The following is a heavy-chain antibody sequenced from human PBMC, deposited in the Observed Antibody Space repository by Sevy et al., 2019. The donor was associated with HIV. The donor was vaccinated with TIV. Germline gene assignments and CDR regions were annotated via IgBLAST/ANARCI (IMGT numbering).Heavy chain of an antibody. V-gene: IGHV4-39*01. CDR2: FYYRGST. J-gene: IGHJ4*02. Sequence: SETLSLTCTVSGASISIISYYWGWIRQPPGKGLEGIGSFYYRGSTYYNPSLKSRFTISVDTSKNQFSLKLSSVTAADTAVYYCARHAYPDYFDYWGQGTLVTVSS. CDR3: ARHAYPDYFDY. CDR1: GASISIISYY.